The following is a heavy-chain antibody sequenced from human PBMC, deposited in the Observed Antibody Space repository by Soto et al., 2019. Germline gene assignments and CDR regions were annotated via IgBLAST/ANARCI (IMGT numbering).Heavy chain of an antibody. D-gene: IGHD6-6*01. J-gene: IGHJ5*02. Sequence: SETLSLTCPFSGCYISSGGYYWSWIRQHPGKGPEWIGYIYYSGSTYYNPSLKSRVTISVDTSKNQFSLKLSSVTAADTAVYYCARDYRGSSGNWFDPWGQGTLVTVS. CDR2: IYYSGST. CDR1: GCYISSGGYY. V-gene: IGHV4-31*03. CDR3: ARDYRGSSGNWFDP.